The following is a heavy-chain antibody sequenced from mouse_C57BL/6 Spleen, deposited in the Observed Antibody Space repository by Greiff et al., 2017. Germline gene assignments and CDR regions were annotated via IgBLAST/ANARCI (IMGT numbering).Heavy chain of an antibody. V-gene: IGHV1-42*01. CDR1: GYSFTGYY. CDR3: ARSPYGNYALDV. D-gene: IGHD2-1*01. CDR2: INPSTGGT. J-gene: IGHJ1*03. Sequence: VQLQQSGPELVKPGASVKISCKASGYSFTGYYMNWVKQSPEKSLEWIGEINPSTGGTTYNQKFKAKATLTVDKSSSTAYMQLKSLTSEDSAVXYCARSPYGNYALDVWGTGTTVTVSS.